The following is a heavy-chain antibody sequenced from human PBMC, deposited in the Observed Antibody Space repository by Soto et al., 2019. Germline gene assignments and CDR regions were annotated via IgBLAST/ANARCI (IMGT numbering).Heavy chain of an antibody. CDR3: ARGRYGYY. J-gene: IGHJ4*02. Sequence: QVHLVQSGAEVKKPGASVKVSCKGSGYAFTTYGITWVRQAPGQGLEWLGWISAHNGNTNYAQKLQGRVTVTRDTSTSTAYMELRRLISDATAVYYCARGRYGYYWGQGALVTVSS. V-gene: IGHV1-18*01. D-gene: IGHD1-1*01. CDR2: ISAHNGNT. CDR1: GYAFTTYG.